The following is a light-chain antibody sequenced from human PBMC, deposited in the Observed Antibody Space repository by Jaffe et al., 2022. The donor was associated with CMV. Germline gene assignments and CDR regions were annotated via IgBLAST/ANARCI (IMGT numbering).Light chain of an antibody. Sequence: EIVMTQSPATLSVSPRERATLSCRASQSVSSNLAWYQQKPGQAPRLLIYAASTRATGIPARFSGSGSGTEFTLTISSLQSEDFAVYYCQQYHNWPPLTFGGGTKVEIK. CDR1: QSVSSN. J-gene: IGKJ4*01. CDR2: AAS. CDR3: QQYHNWPPLT. V-gene: IGKV3-15*01.